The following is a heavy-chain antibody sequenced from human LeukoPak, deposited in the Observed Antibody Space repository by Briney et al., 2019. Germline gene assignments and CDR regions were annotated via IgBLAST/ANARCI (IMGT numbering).Heavy chain of an antibody. J-gene: IGHJ6*02. CDR1: GFTFGSYG. Sequence: PGGSLRLSCAASGFTFGSYGMHWVRQAPGKGLEWVAVIWYDGSNKYYADSVKGRFTISRDNSKNTLYLQMNSLRAEDTAVYYCARDGYDILTGYYANYYYGMDVWGQGTTVTVSS. V-gene: IGHV3-33*01. CDR3: ARDGYDILTGYYANYYYGMDV. CDR2: IWYDGSNK. D-gene: IGHD3-9*01.